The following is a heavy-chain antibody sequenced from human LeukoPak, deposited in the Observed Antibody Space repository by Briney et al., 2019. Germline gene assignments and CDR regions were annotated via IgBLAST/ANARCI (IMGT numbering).Heavy chain of an antibody. J-gene: IGHJ4*02. V-gene: IGHV3-66*01. CDR2: IYSGGST. Sequence: GGSLRLSCAASGFTVSSNYMSWVRQAPGKGLEWVSVIYSGGSTFYADSVKGRFTISRDNSKNTVYLQMDSLRAEDTAVYYCARALVIAALFDYWGQGALVTVSS. D-gene: IGHD2-15*01. CDR1: GFTVSSNY. CDR3: ARALVIAALFDY.